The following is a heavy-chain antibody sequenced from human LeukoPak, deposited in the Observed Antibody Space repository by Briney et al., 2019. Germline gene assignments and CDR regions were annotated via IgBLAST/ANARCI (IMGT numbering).Heavy chain of an antibody. CDR2: IRYDGSNK. Sequence: TGGSLRLSCAASGFTFSSYGMRWVRQAPGKGLEWVAFIRYDGSNKYYADSVKGRFTISRDNAKNSLYLQMNSLRAEDTAVYYCAKAAYSSSWLQPSDYWGQGTLVTVSS. V-gene: IGHV3-30*02. J-gene: IGHJ4*02. CDR3: AKAAYSSSWLQPSDY. D-gene: IGHD6-13*01. CDR1: GFTFSSYG.